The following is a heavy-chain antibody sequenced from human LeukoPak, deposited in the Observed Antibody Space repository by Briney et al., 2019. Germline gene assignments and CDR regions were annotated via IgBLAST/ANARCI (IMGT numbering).Heavy chain of an antibody. Sequence: GASVKVSCKASGYTFTGYSMNWVRQAPGQGLEWMGCIDPYSGDTSFAQKFQGRVTMTRDTSISTDYMEMSRLRSDDTAVYFCARERVPGVFDYWGQGTLVTVSS. CDR1: GYTFTGYS. V-gene: IGHV1-2*02. D-gene: IGHD6-19*01. CDR3: ARERVPGVFDY. CDR2: IDPYSGDT. J-gene: IGHJ4*02.